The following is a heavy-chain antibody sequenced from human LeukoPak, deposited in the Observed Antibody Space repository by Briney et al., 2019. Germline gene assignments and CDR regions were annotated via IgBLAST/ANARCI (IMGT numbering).Heavy chain of an antibody. CDR3: ARDIASSSSNWFDP. J-gene: IGHJ5*02. CDR1: GFTFSSYG. V-gene: IGHV3-33*01. Sequence: GGSLRLSCAASGFTFSSYGMHWVRQAPGKGLEWVTLIWYDGSNKYYADSAKGRFTISRDNSKNTLYLQMNSLRADDTAVYYCARDIASSSSNWFDPWGQGTLVTVSS. D-gene: IGHD6-6*01. CDR2: IWYDGSNK.